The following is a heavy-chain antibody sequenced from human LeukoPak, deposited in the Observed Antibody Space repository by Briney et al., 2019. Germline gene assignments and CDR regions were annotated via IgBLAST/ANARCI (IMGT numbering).Heavy chain of an antibody. Sequence: ASVTVSCTASGYTFTSYGISWVRQAPGQGLEWMGWISAYNGDTNYAQKLQGRVTMTTDTSTSTAYMELRSLRPDDTAVYYCARVSGRQWLGNDAFDIWGQGTMVTVSS. CDR3: ARVSGRQWLGNDAFDI. V-gene: IGHV1-18*01. J-gene: IGHJ3*02. CDR1: GYTFTSYG. CDR2: ISAYNGDT. D-gene: IGHD6-19*01.